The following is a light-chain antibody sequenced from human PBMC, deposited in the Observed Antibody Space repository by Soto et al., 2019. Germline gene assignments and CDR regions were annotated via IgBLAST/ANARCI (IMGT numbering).Light chain of an antibody. CDR3: QQRSNWPPIT. J-gene: IGKJ5*01. Sequence: EIVLTQSPCTLSLSPGERAILSYRASQSVSSYLAWYQQKPGQAPRLLIYDASNRATGIPARFSGSGSGTDFTLTISSLEPEDFAVYYCQQRSNWPPITFGQGARLEI. V-gene: IGKV3-11*01. CDR1: QSVSSY. CDR2: DAS.